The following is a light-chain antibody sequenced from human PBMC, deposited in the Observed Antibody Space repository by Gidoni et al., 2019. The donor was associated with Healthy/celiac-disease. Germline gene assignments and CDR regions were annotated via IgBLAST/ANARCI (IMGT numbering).Light chain of an antibody. Sequence: ELVLTPSPATLSLSPGESATLSCGASQSVSSSYLAWYQQKPGLAPRLLIYDASSRATGIPDRFSGSGSGTDFTLTISRLEPEDLAVYYCQQYGSSPITFGQGTRLEIK. CDR3: QQYGSSPIT. V-gene: IGKV3D-20*01. CDR2: DAS. CDR1: QSVSSSY. J-gene: IGKJ5*01.